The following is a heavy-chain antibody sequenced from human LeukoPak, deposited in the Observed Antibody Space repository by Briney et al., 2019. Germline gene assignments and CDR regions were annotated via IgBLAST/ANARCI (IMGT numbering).Heavy chain of an antibody. CDR1: GGSISSGGYY. D-gene: IGHD2-15*01. CDR3: ASGYCSGGSCYLDY. CDR2: IYYSGST. V-gene: IGHV4-31*03. Sequence: LSETLSLTCTVSGGSISSGGYYWSWIRQHPGKGLEWIGYIYYSGSTYYNPSLKSRVTISVDTSKNQFSLKLSSVTAADTAVYYCASGYCSGGSCYLDYWGQGTLVTVSS. J-gene: IGHJ4*02.